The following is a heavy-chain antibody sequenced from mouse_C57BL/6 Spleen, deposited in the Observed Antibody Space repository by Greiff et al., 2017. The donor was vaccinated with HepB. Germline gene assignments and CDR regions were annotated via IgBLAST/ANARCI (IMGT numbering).Heavy chain of an antibody. CDR3: TRGGYDGFDY. V-gene: IGHV5-9-1*02. CDR2: ISSGGDYI. J-gene: IGHJ2*01. CDR1: GFTFSSYA. Sequence: EVKVVESGEGLVKPGGSLKLSCAASGFTFSSYAMSWVRQTPEKRLEWVAYISSGGDYIYYADTVKGRFTISRDNARNTLYLQMSSLKSEDTAMYYCTRGGYDGFDYWGQGTTLTVSS. D-gene: IGHD2-2*01.